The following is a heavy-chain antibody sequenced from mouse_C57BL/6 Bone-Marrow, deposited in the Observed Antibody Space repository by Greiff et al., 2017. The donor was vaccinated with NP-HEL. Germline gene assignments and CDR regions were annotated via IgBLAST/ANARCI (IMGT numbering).Heavy chain of an antibody. CDR3: ARDHSNHVGAMDY. J-gene: IGHJ4*01. D-gene: IGHD2-5*01. CDR1: GYTFTSYT. CDR2: INPSSGYT. Sequence: QVQLQQSGAELARPGASVKMSCKASGYTFTSYTMHWVKQRPGQGLEWIGYINPSSGYTKYNQKFKDKATLTADKSSSTAYMQLSSLTSEYSAVYYCARDHSNHVGAMDYWGQGTSVTVSS. V-gene: IGHV1-4*01.